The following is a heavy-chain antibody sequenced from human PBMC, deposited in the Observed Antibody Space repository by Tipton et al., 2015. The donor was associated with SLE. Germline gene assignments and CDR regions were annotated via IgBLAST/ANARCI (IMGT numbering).Heavy chain of an antibody. D-gene: IGHD2-2*01. Sequence: TLSLTCTVSGGSISSSSYYWGWIRQPPGKGLEWIGSIYYSGSTYYNPSLQSRVTISVDTSKNQFSLKLRSVTAADTAVYYCATYADIVVVPAEVYYYYYGMDVWGQGTTVTVSS. CDR3: ATYADIVVVPAEVYYYYYGMDV. V-gene: IGHV4-39*07. J-gene: IGHJ6*02. CDR2: IYYSGST. CDR1: GGSISSSSYY.